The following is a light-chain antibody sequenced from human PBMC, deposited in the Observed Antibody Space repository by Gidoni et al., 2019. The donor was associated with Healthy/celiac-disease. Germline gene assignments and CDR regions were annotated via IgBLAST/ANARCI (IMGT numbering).Light chain of an antibody. V-gene: IGKV1-39*01. Sequence: DIPMTQSPSSLSASVGDRVTITCRASQSISSSLNWYQQKPGKAPKLLIYAASSLQSGVPSRFSGSGSGTDFTLTISSLQPEDFATYYCQQSYSTTWTFGQGTKVEIK. CDR3: QQSYSTTWT. CDR1: QSISSS. J-gene: IGKJ1*01. CDR2: AAS.